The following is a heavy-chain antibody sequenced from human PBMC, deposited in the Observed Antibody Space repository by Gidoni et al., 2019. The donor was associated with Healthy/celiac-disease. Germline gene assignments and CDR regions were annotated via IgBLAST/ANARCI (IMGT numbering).Heavy chain of an antibody. CDR1: GGSISSSSYY. CDR3: ARSFCTGGVCYMGWFDP. J-gene: IGHJ5*02. CDR2: IYYSGST. D-gene: IGHD2-8*02. Sequence: QLQLQESGPGLVKPSETLSLTCTVSGGSISSSSYYWGWIRQPPGKGLEWIWSIYYSGSTYYNPSLKSRVTISVDTSKNQFSLKLSSVTAADTAVYYCARSFCTGGVCYMGWFDPWGQGTLVTVSS. V-gene: IGHV4-39*01.